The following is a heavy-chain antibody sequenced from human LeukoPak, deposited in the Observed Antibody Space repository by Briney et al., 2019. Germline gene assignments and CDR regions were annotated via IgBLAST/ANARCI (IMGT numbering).Heavy chain of an antibody. D-gene: IGHD3-3*01. CDR2: INPNSGGT. CDR3: PRVFWSLASAPWSGYYTGDY. CDR1: GYTFTGYY. J-gene: IGHJ4*02. V-gene: IGHV1-2*06. Sequence: GASVKVSCKASGYTFTGYYMHWVRQAPGQGLEWMGRINPNSGGTNYGQKFQGRVTMTRDTSISTAYLELSTLRSDDTAVYYCPRVFWSLASAPWSGYYTGDYWGQGTLVSVSS.